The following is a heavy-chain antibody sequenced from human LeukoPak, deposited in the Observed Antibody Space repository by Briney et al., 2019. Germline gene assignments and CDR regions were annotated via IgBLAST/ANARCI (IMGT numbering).Heavy chain of an antibody. D-gene: IGHD3-22*01. CDR3: ARHRYYYDSSGYYLDY. Sequence: SETLSLTCTVSGGSISSGSYYWSWIRQPAGKGLEWIGRIYTSGSTNYNPSLKSRVTISVDTSKNQFSLKLSSVTAADTAVYYCARHRYYYDSSGYYLDYWGQGTLVTVSS. J-gene: IGHJ4*02. CDR1: GGSISSGSYY. V-gene: IGHV4-61*02. CDR2: IYTSGST.